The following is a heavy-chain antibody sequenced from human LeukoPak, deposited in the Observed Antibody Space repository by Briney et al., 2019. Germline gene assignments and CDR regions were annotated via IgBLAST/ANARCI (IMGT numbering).Heavy chain of an antibody. Sequence: PGASVKVSCKASGGTFSSYAISWVRQAPGQGLEWMGGIIPIFGTANYAQKFQGRVTITTDESTSTAYMELSSLRSEDTAVYYCARDRSGTYTGGFDYWGQGTLVTVSS. CDR2: IIPIFGTA. V-gene: IGHV1-69*05. CDR3: ARDRSGTYTGGFDY. CDR1: GGTFSSYA. D-gene: IGHD2-2*01. J-gene: IGHJ4*02.